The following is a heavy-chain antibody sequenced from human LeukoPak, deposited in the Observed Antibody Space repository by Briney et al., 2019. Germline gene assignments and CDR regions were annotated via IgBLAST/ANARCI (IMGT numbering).Heavy chain of an antibody. CDR2: IYYSGST. CDR3: VKTARPWCYFDS. J-gene: IGHJ4*02. D-gene: IGHD6-6*01. Sequence: SETLSLTCTVSGGSMRSYYWSWIRQPPGKGLEWIGYIYYSGSTNYNPSLKSRVTISVDTSKNQFSLKLTSVTAADTALYFCVKTARPWCYFDSWAREPWSPSPQ. V-gene: IGHV4-59*01. CDR1: GGSMRSYY.